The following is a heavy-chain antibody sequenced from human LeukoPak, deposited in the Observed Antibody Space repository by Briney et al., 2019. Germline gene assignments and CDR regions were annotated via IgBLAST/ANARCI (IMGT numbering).Heavy chain of an antibody. J-gene: IGHJ5*02. D-gene: IGHD3-22*01. CDR2: IIPILGIA. CDR3: ARAYYDSSGYYYPNNWFDP. V-gene: IGHV1-69*04. CDR1: GGTFSSYA. Sequence: SVKVSCKVSGGTFSSYAISWVRQAPGQGLEWMGRIIPILGIANYAQKFQGRVTITADKSTSTAYMELSSLRSEDTAVYYCARAYYDSSGYYYPNNWFDPWGQGTLVTVSS.